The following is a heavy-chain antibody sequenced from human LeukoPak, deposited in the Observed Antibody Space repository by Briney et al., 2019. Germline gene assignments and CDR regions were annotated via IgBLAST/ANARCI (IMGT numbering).Heavy chain of an antibody. CDR2: ISYDGSNE. D-gene: IGHD5-24*01. CDR1: GFTLGSYG. Sequence: GGSLRLSFAASGFTLGSYGMHWVRQAPGKGLEWVASISYDGSNEYYGDSVKGRFSVSRDNSKNTLYLHMNSLRAEDTAVYYCAKEREMATRYYFDYWGQGTLVTVSS. V-gene: IGHV3-30*18. CDR3: AKEREMATRYYFDY. J-gene: IGHJ4*02.